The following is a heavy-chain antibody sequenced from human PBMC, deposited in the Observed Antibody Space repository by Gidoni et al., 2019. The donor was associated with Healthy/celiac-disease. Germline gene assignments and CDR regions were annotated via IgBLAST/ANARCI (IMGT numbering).Heavy chain of an antibody. Sequence: QVQLQQWGAGLLKPSETLSLTCAVYGGSFSGYYWSWIRQHPGKGLEWIGEINHSGSTNYNPFLKSRVTISVDTSKNQFSLKLSSVTAADTAVYYCASNSDSSGSDAFDIWGQGTMVTVSS. V-gene: IGHV4-34*01. CDR2: INHSGST. J-gene: IGHJ3*02. D-gene: IGHD3-22*01. CDR1: GGSFSGYY. CDR3: ASNSDSSGSDAFDI.